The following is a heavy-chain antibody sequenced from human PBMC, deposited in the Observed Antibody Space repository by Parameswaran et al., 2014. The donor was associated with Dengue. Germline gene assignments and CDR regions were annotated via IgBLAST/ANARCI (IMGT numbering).Heavy chain of an antibody. CDR3: AILGYCSGGSCRGWFDP. J-gene: IGHJ5*02. CDR2: IYYSGST. V-gene: IGHV4-59*12. Sequence: WIRQPPGKGLEWIGYIYYSGSTNYNPSLKSRVTISVDTSKNQFSLKLSSVTAADTAVYYCAILGYCSGGSCRGWFDPWGQGTLVTVSS. D-gene: IGHD2-15*01.